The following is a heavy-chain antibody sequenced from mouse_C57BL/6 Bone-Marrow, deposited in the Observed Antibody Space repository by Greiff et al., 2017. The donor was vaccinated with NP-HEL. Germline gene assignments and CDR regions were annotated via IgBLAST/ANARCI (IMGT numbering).Heavy chain of an antibody. CDR3: ARSEDYGNWFAY. Sequence: QVQLKQPGAELVKPGASVKLSCKASGYTFTSYWMHWVKQRPGRGLEWIGRIDPNSGGTKYNEKFKSKATLTVDKPSSTAYMQLSSLTSEDSAVYYCARSEDYGNWFAYWGQGTLVTVSA. D-gene: IGHD2-1*01. CDR1: GYTFTSYW. J-gene: IGHJ3*01. V-gene: IGHV1-72*01. CDR2: IDPNSGGT.